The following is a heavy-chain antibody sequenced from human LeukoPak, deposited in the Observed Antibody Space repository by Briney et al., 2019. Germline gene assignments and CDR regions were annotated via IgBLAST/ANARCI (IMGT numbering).Heavy chain of an antibody. CDR2: INHSGST. V-gene: IGHV4-34*01. Sequence: SETLSLTCAVYGGSFSGYYWSWIRQPPGKGLEWIGEINHSGSTNYNPSLKSRVTISVDTSKNQFSLKLSSVAAAETAVYFCARWVVPAAIDYWGQGTRVTVSS. D-gene: IGHD2-2*02. CDR3: ARWVVPAAIDY. J-gene: IGHJ4*02. CDR1: GGSFSGYY.